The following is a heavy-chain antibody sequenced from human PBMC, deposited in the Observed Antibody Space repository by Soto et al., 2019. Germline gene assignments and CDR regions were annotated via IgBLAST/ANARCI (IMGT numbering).Heavy chain of an antibody. J-gene: IGHJ4*02. Sequence: SETLSLTCTVSVGSIGSSTYYWSWIRQPPGKGLEWIGSVYHTGTTYCNPSLKSPVTISVDTSKNQFSLKLTSVTAADTAVYYCARPHYSSSSHFDYWGQGTLVTVSS. CDR3: ARPHYSSSSHFDY. D-gene: IGHD6-6*01. CDR2: VYHTGTT. V-gene: IGHV4-39*01. CDR1: VGSIGSSTYY.